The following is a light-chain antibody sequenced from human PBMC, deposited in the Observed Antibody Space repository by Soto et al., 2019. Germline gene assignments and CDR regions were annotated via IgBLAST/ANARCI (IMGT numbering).Light chain of an antibody. CDR2: AAS. CDR3: QQLDSYPRT. V-gene: IGKV1-9*01. Sequence: IPVTQSPSSLSASVGDRVTITCRASQAISNYLAWYQQKPGKAPNLLIYAASTLQSGVTSRFSGSASGTEFTLSISSLQPEDVATYYCQQLDSYPRTFGQGTKVEIK. CDR1: QAISNY. J-gene: IGKJ2*01.